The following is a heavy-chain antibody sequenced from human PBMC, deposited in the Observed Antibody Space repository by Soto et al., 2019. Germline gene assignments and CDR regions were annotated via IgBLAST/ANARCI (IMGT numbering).Heavy chain of an antibody. CDR2: INHSGST. CDR1: GGSFSGYY. Sequence: SETLSLTCAVYGGSFSGYYWSWIRQPPGKGLEWIGEINHSGSTNYNPSLKSRVTISVDTSKNQFSLKLSSVTAADTAVYYCARGSSVEFNVARFDYWGQGTLVTVS. V-gene: IGHV4-34*01. CDR3: ARGSSVEFNVARFDY. D-gene: IGHD2-2*01. J-gene: IGHJ4*02.